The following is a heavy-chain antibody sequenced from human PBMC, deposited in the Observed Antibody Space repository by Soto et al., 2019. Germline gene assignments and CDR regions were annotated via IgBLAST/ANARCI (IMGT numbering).Heavy chain of an antibody. CDR2: INPSGGST. CDR3: TRGRQYYQYAMDV. Sequence: QVQVVQSGAEVKKPGASVKISCKASGYTFTDYYIHWVRQAPGQGLEWMGRINPSGGSTTKAQKFQGRITMTEDTSTSTAYMELSSLRSEDTAVYYCTRGRQYYQYAMDVWGQGTTVTVSS. V-gene: IGHV1-46*03. CDR1: GYTFTDYY. J-gene: IGHJ6*02.